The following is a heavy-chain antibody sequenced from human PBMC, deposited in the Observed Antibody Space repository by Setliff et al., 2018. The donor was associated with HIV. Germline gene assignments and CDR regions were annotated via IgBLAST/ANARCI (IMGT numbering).Heavy chain of an antibody. CDR1: GDSINSGTYY. V-gene: IGHV4-61*02. D-gene: IGHD3-10*01. J-gene: IGHJ6*01. CDR2: LHLSGDT. Sequence: SETLSLTCTVSGDSINSGTYYWSWIRQPAGKGLEWIGRLHLSGDTNYNPSLKSRVTMSIDTSKNPFSLKLRSVTAADTAVYYCARDNSYYYGSGSHYWYGMDVWGQGTTVTVPS. CDR3: ARDNSYYYGSGSHYWYGMDV.